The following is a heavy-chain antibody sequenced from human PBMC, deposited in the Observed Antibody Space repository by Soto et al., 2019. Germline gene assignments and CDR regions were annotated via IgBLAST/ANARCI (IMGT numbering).Heavy chain of an antibody. CDR3: ARHGWDYGIDH. Sequence: VQLVQSGAEERKPGASAKISCKPSGYTFTSYGFHWVRQAPGQRPEWMGWINAGNGNIKYSQKFQGRVTVTWDTSATTAYMELSSLRSEDTAVYYCARHGWDYGIDHWGQGTLVTVSS. J-gene: IGHJ4*02. D-gene: IGHD4-17*01. CDR2: INAGNGNI. V-gene: IGHV1-3*05. CDR1: GYTFTSYG.